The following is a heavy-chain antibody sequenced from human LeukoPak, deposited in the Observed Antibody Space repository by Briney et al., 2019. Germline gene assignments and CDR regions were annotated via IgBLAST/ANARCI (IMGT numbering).Heavy chain of an antibody. CDR3: ARGAYYYED. Sequence: GGSLRLSCAASGFTFSSHSMNWVRQAPGKGLEWVSYISSSSSTINYADSVKGRFTISRDNAKNSLYLQMNSLRAEDTAVYYCARGAYYYEDWGQGTLVTVSS. J-gene: IGHJ4*02. D-gene: IGHD3-22*01. V-gene: IGHV3-48*01. CDR1: GFTFSSHS. CDR2: ISSSSSTI.